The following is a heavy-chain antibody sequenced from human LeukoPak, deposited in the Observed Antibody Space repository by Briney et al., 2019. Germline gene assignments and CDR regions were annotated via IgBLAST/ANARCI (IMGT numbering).Heavy chain of an antibody. D-gene: IGHD3-10*01. V-gene: IGHV1-2*02. CDR1: GYTFTGYY. CDR3: ARAVMVRGVIQEYLSWFDP. J-gene: IGHJ5*02. Sequence: ASVKVSCKASGYTFTGYYMHWVRQAPGQGLEWMGWINPNSGGTNYAQKFRGRVTMTRDTSISTAYMELSRLRSDDTAVYYCARAVMVRGVIQEYLSWFDPWGQGTLVTVSS. CDR2: INPNSGGT.